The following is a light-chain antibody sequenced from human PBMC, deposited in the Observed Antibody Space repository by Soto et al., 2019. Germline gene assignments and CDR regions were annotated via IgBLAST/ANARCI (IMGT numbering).Light chain of an antibody. CDR2: DVS. CDR1: SSDAGGYNY. CDR3: SSYTSSSTRVL. Sequence: QSVLTQPASVSGSPGQSITISCTGTSSDAGGYNYVSWYQQHPGKAPKLMIYDVSNRPSGVSNRFSGSKSGNTASLTISGLQAEDEADYYCSSYTSSSTRVLFGGGTKLTVL. J-gene: IGLJ2*01. V-gene: IGLV2-14*01.